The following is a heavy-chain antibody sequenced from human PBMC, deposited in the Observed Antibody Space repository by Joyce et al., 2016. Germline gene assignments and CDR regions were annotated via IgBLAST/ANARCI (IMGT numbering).Heavy chain of an antibody. D-gene: IGHD1-14*01. V-gene: IGHV5-10-1*03. CDR1: GYQFTTHW. J-gene: IGHJ1*01. CDR3: ATHFASEIKGRAEYFQY. Sequence: EVQLVQSGAEVKKPGDSLKISCKGSGYQFTTHWITWVRQMPGKGLEWMGRIDPIDSYTQYGPSFEGHVTISVDKSIGTASLQWSSLKATDTAVYYCATHFASEIKGRAEYFQYWGQGTLVIVSS. CDR2: IDPIDSYT.